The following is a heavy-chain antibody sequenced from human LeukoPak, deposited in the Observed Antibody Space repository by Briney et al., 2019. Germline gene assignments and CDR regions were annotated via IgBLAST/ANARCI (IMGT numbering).Heavy chain of an antibody. J-gene: IGHJ6*03. CDR3: ARGLSAGDDVYYYYMHV. D-gene: IGHD1-26*01. CDR1: GGTFSRSA. V-gene: IGHV1-69*05. Sequence: GASVEVSCKASGGTFSRSAISRVRQAPGQGLEWMGRIIPIFGTANYAQKFQGRVTITTDESTNTAYMELSSLRSEDTAAYYCARGLSAGDDVYYYYMHVWAKGTTVTVSS. CDR2: IIPIFGTA.